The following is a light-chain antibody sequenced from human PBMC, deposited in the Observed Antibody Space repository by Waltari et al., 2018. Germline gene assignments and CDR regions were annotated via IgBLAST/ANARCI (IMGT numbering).Light chain of an antibody. J-gene: IGKJ1*01. Sequence: DIQLTQSPSSLSASVGDRVTITCRTSQIINNYLNWFQQKAGKAPQLLIFDASSVQRGVPSRFSGSGSGTDFTLTISSLQPEDFATYYCQQSYTSPRTFGQETKV. CDR3: QQSYTSPRT. CDR1: QIINNY. CDR2: DAS. V-gene: IGKV1-39*01.